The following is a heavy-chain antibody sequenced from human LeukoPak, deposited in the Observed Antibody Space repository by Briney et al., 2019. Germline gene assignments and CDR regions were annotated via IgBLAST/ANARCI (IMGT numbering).Heavy chain of an antibody. CDR1: GVSISSSSYY. V-gene: IGHV4-39*01. Sequence: SETLSLTCTVSGVSISSSSYYWGWIRQPPGKGLEWIGSIYYSGSTYCNPSLKSRVTISVDTSKNQFSLKLSSVTAADTAVYYCARLVHNGYSSSWPDYWGQGTLVTVSS. J-gene: IGHJ4*02. D-gene: IGHD6-13*01. CDR3: ARLVHNGYSSSWPDY. CDR2: IYYSGST.